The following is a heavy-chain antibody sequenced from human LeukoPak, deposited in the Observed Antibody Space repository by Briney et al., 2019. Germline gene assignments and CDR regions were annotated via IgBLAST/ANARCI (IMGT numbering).Heavy chain of an antibody. J-gene: IGHJ4*02. Sequence: SVKVSCKASGGTFTSYAISWVRQAPGQGLEWMGRIIPIFGTANYAQKFQGRVTITADKSTSTAYMELSSLRSEDTSVYYCARVSFCSGSSCYAGHDYWGQGTLVTVSS. V-gene: IGHV1-69*06. D-gene: IGHD2-15*01. CDR2: IIPIFGTA. CDR3: ARVSFCSGSSCYAGHDY. CDR1: GGTFTSYA.